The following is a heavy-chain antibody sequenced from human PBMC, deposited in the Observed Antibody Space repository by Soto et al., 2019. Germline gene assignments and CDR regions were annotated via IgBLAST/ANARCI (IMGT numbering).Heavy chain of an antibody. D-gene: IGHD3-3*01. CDR3: ARETSVVFGMAYPYWYFDL. J-gene: IGHJ2*01. CDR1: GGSINNGDYY. V-gene: IGHV4-30-4*01. Sequence: TLSLTCAVSGGSINNGDYYWSWIRQPPGKGLEWIGYIYYSGSTYVNPSLKSRLSMSLDTSKNQFSLKLTSVTAAHTAVYYCARETSVVFGMAYPYWYFDLWGRSTLVTVAS. CDR2: IYYSGST.